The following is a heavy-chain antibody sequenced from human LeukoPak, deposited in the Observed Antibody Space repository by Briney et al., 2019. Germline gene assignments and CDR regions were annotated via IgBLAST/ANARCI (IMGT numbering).Heavy chain of an antibody. CDR3: AVDIVATFSNY. CDR1: GFRFSDFT. J-gene: IGHJ4*02. V-gene: IGHV3-23*01. Sequence: GGSLRLSCAASGFRFSDFTMTWVRQAPGKGPEWVSGIGGRGGSTYYADSVKGRFTISRDNSKNTLYLQMNSLRAEDTAVYYCAVDIVATFSNYWGQGTLVTVSS. CDR2: IGGRGGST. D-gene: IGHD5-12*01.